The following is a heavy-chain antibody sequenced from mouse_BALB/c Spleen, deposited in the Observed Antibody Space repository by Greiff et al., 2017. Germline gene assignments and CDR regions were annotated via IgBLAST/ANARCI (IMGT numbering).Heavy chain of an antibody. CDR3: ARRSYFDY. Sequence: VQLQQPGAELVKPGASVKLSCKASGYTFTSYWMHWVKQRPGQGLEWIGEINPSNGRTNYNEKFKSKATLTVDKSSSTAYMQLSSLTSEDSAVYYCARRSYFDYWGQGTTLTVSS. V-gene: IGHV1S81*02. CDR1: GYTFTSYW. J-gene: IGHJ2*01. CDR2: INPSNGRT.